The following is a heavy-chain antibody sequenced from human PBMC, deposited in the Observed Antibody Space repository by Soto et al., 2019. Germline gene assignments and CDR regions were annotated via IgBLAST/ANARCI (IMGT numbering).Heavy chain of an antibody. V-gene: IGHV4-34*01. J-gene: IGHJ4*02. Sequence: QVHLQQWGAGLLNPSETLSLTCAVYGGSFTGYYWSWIRQPPGKGLEWIGEINHSGSTNYNPSHKSRVTISLDTSKNQFSLKLSSVSASATAVYYCASTFRFDTIFGLVKRNYFDYWGQGILVSVSS. CDR2: INHSGST. CDR1: GGSFTGYY. CDR3: ASTFRFDTIFGLVKRNYFDY. D-gene: IGHD3-3*01.